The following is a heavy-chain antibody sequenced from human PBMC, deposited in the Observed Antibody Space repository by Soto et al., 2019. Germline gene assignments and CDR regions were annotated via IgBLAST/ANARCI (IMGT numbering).Heavy chain of an antibody. CDR1: GFTFSRYW. V-gene: IGHV3-74*01. Sequence: EVQLVESGGGLVLPGGSLRLSCAASGFTFSRYWMHWVRQAPGKGLVWVSRISSYGSDTHYADSVKGRFTISRDNAKNTLYLQMNRLRAEDTAVYYCASNYAYAEGYYCYGIDVWGQGTTVTVA. CDR2: ISSYGSDT. D-gene: IGHD3-16*01. CDR3: ASNYAYAEGYYCYGIDV. J-gene: IGHJ6*02.